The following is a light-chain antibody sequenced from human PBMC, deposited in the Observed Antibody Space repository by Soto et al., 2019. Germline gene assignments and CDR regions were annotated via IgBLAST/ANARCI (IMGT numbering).Light chain of an antibody. V-gene: IGLV1-44*01. CDR1: SSNIGTNT. CDR2: RNN. CDR3: AAWDDSLNGVV. J-gene: IGLJ2*01. Sequence: QSVLTQPPSASGTPGQRVTVSCSGSSSNIGTNTVIWYQQLPGTAPKLLIYRNNQRPSGVPDRFSGSKSGTSASLAISGLLSEDEADYYCAAWDDSLNGVVFGGGTKLTVL.